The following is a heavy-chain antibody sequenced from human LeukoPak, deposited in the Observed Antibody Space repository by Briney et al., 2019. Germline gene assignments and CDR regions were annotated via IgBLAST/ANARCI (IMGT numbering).Heavy chain of an antibody. D-gene: IGHD3-16*01. Sequence: GGSLRLSCAASGFTVSSNYMSWVRQAPGKGLEWVSIIYSGGSTFYADSVKGRFTISRDNSKNTLYLQMNSLRAEDTAVYYCANIPGGNYYYYMDVWGKGTTVTVTS. CDR2: IYSGGST. CDR3: ANIPGGNYYYYMDV. J-gene: IGHJ6*03. CDR1: GFTVSSNY. V-gene: IGHV3-53*01.